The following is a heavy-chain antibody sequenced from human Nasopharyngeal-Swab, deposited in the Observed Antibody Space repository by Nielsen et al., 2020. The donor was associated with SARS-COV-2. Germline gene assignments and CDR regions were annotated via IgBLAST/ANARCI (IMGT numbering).Heavy chain of an antibody. CDR2: INPSGGST. CDR3: ARESVNDAFDI. V-gene: IGHV1-46*01. Sequence: ASVKVSCKASGFTFTSYYMHWVRQAPGQGLEWMGIINPSGGSTSYAQKFQGRVTMTRDTSTSTVYMELSSLRSEDTAAYYCARESVNDAFDIWGQGTMVTVSS. J-gene: IGHJ3*02. CDR1: GFTFTSYY.